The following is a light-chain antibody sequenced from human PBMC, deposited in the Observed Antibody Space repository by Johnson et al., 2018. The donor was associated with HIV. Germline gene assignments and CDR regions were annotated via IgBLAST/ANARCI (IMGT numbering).Light chain of an antibody. Sequence: QSVLSQPPSVSAAPGQKVTFSCSGSSRDIGNNYVSWYQQLPGTAPKLLIYENNKRPSGIPDRFSGSKSGTSATLGITALQTGDEADYYCGTWDSSLSTYVFGTGTKVTVL. CDR3: GTWDSSLSTYV. CDR2: ENN. J-gene: IGLJ1*01. CDR1: SRDIGNNY. V-gene: IGLV1-51*02.